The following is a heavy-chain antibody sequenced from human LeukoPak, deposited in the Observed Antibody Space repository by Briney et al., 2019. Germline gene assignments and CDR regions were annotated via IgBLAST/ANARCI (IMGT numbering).Heavy chain of an antibody. CDR2: ISSSSSTI. Sequence: GGSLRLSCAASGFTFSSYSMNWVRQAPGKGLEWVSYISSSSSTIYYADSVKGRFTISRDNSKNTLSLQMTTLRPDDTAIYYCARDTSVGAAYFDVWGQGALVAVSS. D-gene: IGHD2-15*01. CDR3: ARDTSVGAAYFDV. J-gene: IGHJ4*02. V-gene: IGHV3-48*01. CDR1: GFTFSSYS.